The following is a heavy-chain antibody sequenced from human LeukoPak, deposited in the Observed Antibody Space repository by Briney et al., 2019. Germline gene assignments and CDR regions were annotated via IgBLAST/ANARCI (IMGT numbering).Heavy chain of an antibody. Sequence: SETLSPTCDVSGGSITQTNWTWVRQPPGKGLEWIGEVNLQGSTNHNPSLMGRVAISVDTSENHVSLQLTSVTAADTAVYYCAREGGPYRPLDYSGQGTLVTVS. J-gene: IGHJ4*02. CDR1: GGSITQTNW. D-gene: IGHD3-16*01. V-gene: IGHV4-4*02. CDR2: VNLQGST. CDR3: AREGGPYRPLDY.